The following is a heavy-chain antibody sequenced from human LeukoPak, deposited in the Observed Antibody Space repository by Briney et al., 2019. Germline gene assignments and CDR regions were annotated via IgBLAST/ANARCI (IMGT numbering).Heavy chain of an antibody. CDR3: ARVQAAAGTAGGDY. V-gene: IGHV3-30-3*01. Sequence: GGSLRLSCAASGFTLSSYAMHWVRQAPGKGLEWVAVISYDGSNKYYADSVKGRFTISRDNSKNTLYLQMNSLRAEDTAVYYCARVQAAAGTAGGDYWGQGTLVTVSS. D-gene: IGHD6-13*01. CDR2: ISYDGSNK. CDR1: GFTLSSYA. J-gene: IGHJ4*02.